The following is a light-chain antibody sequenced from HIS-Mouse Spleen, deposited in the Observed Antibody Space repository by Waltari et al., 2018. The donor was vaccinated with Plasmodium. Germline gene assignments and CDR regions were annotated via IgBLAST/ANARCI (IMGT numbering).Light chain of an antibody. CDR1: SPNIGSNT. CDR2: RNN. CDR3: AAWDDSLNGPV. Sequence: QSVLTQPPSASGTPGPRVTISCSGSSPNIGSNTVNWYQQLPGTAPKLLIYRNNQRPSGFPDRFSGSKSGTSASLAIGGLQSEDEADYYCAAWDDSLNGPVFGGGTKLTVL. J-gene: IGLJ3*02. V-gene: IGLV1-44*01.